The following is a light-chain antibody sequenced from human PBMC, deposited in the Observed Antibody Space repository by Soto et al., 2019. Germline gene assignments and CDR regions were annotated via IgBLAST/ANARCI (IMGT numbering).Light chain of an antibody. Sequence: QSVLTQPPSASGTPGQRVTISCSGSSPNVGRNSVNWYQQVPGMAPKLLIYTNDQRPSGVPDRFSGSKSGTSASLAISWLQSEDEAHYYCAAWDDSLNGPVFGGGTQLTVL. V-gene: IGLV1-44*01. J-gene: IGLJ2*01. CDR3: AAWDDSLNGPV. CDR2: TND. CDR1: SPNVGRNS.